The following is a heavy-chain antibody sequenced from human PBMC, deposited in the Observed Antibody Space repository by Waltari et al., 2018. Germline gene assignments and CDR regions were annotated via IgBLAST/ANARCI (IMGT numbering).Heavy chain of an antibody. CDR2: IIPIFGTA. CDR3: ARGKGTIFGVEDGMDV. J-gene: IGHJ6*02. Sequence: QVQLVQSGAEVKTPGSSVQVSCKASGGTFSSYSISRVRPHPGQGLEWMGRIIPIFGTANYAQKFQGRVTITADKSTSTAYMELSSLRSEDTAVYYCARGKGTIFGVEDGMDVWGQGTTVTVSS. D-gene: IGHD3-3*01. CDR1: GGTFSSYS. V-gene: IGHV1-69*08.